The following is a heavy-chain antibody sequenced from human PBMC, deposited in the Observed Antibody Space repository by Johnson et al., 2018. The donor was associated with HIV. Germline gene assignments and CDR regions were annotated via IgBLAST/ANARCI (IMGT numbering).Heavy chain of an antibody. CDR1: GFNFYDYA. CDR2: ISGSGGST. J-gene: IGHJ3*02. V-gene: IGHV3-23*04. D-gene: IGHD6-6*01. Sequence: VQLVESGGGLEQPGRSLRLSCAASGFNFYDYAMSWVRQAPGKGLEWVSAISGSGGSTYYADSVKGRFTISRDNSKNTLYLQMNSLRAEDTAVYYCARDSGQQLADAFDIWGQGTMVTVSS. CDR3: ARDSGQQLADAFDI.